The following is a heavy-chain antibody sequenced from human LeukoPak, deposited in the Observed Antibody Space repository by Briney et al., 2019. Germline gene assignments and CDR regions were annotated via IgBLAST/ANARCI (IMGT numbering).Heavy chain of an antibody. V-gene: IGHV4-39*07. D-gene: IGHD4-23*01. J-gene: IGHJ4*02. CDR1: GGSISSSSYY. Sequence: SETLSLTCSVSGGSISSSSYYWGWIRQPPGKGLEWIGSIYYSVTTYYNPSLKSRVTISVDTSKNQFSLKLNSVTAADTAVYYCARDRLRWPKIDYWGQGTLVTVSS. CDR2: IYYSVTT. CDR3: ARDRLRWPKIDY.